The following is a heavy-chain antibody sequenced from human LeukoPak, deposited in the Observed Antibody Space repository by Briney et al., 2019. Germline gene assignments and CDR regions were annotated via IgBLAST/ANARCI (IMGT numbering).Heavy chain of an antibody. CDR3: TKYTWNFFDS. CDR1: GFSFTDAW. Sequence: TGGSLRLSCAASGFSFTDAWMSWVRQAPGRGLEWVGRIKSKVDGGTPDYAAPAKGRFTISRDDSEDTLYLQMNSLKTEDTAVYYCTKYTWNFFDSWGQGTLVTVSS. CDR2: IKSKVDGGTP. J-gene: IGHJ4*02. V-gene: IGHV3-15*01. D-gene: IGHD1-20*01.